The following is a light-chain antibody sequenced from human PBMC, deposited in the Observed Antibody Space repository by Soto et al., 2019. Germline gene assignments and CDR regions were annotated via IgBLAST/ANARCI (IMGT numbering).Light chain of an antibody. CDR1: DSDVGGYNY. CDR2: DVT. Sequence: QSALTQPASVSGSPGQSITISCTGTDSDVGGYNYVSWYQHHPGNAPKVMIYDVTYRPSGVSNRFSGSKSGNTASLTISGLQAEDDADYYCSSYTTNAVGVFGGGTKLT. V-gene: IGLV2-14*03. CDR3: SSYTTNAVGV. J-gene: IGLJ2*01.